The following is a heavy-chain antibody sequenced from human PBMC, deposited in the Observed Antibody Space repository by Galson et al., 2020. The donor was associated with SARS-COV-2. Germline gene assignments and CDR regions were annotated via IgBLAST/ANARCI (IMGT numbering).Heavy chain of an antibody. CDR2: NSGNSGHI. CDR3: SRGLCGGDGYDD. D-gene: IGHD2-21*02. Sequence: GGSLSLSCPASGFTFSDNFMTWVRHAPGKALAWVSPNSGNSGHIYYADPVKGRFTISRDNAKTSVYLQMNSLRVEDTAVYYCSRGLCGGDGYDDWGRGTLVTVSS. V-gene: IGHV3-21*01. J-gene: IGHJ4*01. CDR1: GFTFSDNF.